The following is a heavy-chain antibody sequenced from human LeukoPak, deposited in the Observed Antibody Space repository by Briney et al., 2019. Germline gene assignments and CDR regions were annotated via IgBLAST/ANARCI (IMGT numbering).Heavy chain of an antibody. D-gene: IGHD3-10*01. CDR2: INPNSGGT. CDR1: GYTFTGYY. J-gene: IGHJ4*02. Sequence: ASVKVSCKAPGYTFTGYYMHWVRQAPGQGLEWMGWINPNSGGTNYAQKFQGRVTMTRDTSISTAYMELSRLRSDDTAVYYCARGLGYYGSGLHFDYWGQGTLVTVSS. CDR3: ARGLGYYGSGLHFDY. V-gene: IGHV1-2*02.